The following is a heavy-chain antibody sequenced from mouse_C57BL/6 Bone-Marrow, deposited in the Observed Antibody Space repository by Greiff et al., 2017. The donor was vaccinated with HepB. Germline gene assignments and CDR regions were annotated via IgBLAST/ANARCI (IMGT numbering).Heavy chain of an antibody. CDR1: GFNIKDDY. CDR2: IDPENGDT. CDR3: TMDYGSSYDAMDY. Sequence: DVKLQESGAELVRPGASVKLSCTASGFNIKDDYMHWVKQRPEQGLAWIGWIDPENGDTEYASKFQGKATITADTSSNTAYLQLSSLTSEDTAVYYCTMDYGSSYDAMDYWGQGTSVTVSS. D-gene: IGHD1-1*01. J-gene: IGHJ4*01. V-gene: IGHV14-4*01.